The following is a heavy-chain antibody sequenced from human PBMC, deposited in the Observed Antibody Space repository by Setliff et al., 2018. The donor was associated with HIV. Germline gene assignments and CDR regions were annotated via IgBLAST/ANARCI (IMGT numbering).Heavy chain of an antibody. J-gene: IGHJ6*03. Sequence: ASVKVSCKASGSTLINFGMTWVRQTPGQGLELVGYISGYNGNKKYAQNVQRRVTMTTDTSTSTAYMELRSLRSDDTAVYYGASSKRGRYYNFWSGYGYYYYHMDVWGKGTTVTVSS. CDR1: GSTLINFG. D-gene: IGHD3-3*01. CDR3: ASSKRGRYYNFWSGYGYYYYHMDV. V-gene: IGHV1-18*04. CDR2: ISGYNGNK.